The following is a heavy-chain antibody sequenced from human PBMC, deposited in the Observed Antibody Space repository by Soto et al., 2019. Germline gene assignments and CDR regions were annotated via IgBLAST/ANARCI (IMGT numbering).Heavy chain of an antibody. Sequence: GASVKVSCKASGGTFSSYAISWVRQAPGQGLEWMGGIIPIFGTANYAQKFQGRVTITADESTSTAYMELSSLRSEDTAVYYCARDRGTNPYAGPRYYYYGMDVWGQGTTVTVSS. V-gene: IGHV1-69*13. CDR1: GGTFSSYA. CDR2: IIPIFGTA. CDR3: ARDRGTNPYAGPRYYYYGMDV. J-gene: IGHJ6*02. D-gene: IGHD3-16*01.